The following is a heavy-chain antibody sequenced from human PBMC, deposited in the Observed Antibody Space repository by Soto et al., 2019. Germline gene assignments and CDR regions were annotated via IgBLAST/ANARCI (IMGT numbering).Heavy chain of an antibody. Sequence: QVQLVQSGAEVKKPGASVKVSCKASGYTFTNFGISWVRQAPGQGLEWMGWISAYNGNTNYAQKFQGRVTMTTDTSTGTAYMEVRSLRYDDTAVYYSARGGTPIDYWGQGTLVTVSS. CDR3: ARGGTPIDY. J-gene: IGHJ4*02. V-gene: IGHV1-18*01. CDR1: GYTFTNFG. D-gene: IGHD3-16*01. CDR2: ISAYNGNT.